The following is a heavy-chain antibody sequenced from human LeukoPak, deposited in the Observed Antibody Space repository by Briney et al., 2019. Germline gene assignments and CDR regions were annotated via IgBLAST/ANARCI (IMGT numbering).Heavy chain of an antibody. CDR2: IYYSGST. D-gene: IGHD5-24*01. J-gene: IGHJ4*02. CDR1: GGPISSGDYY. V-gene: IGHV4-30-4*08. CDR3: ARVGDGYTIVFDY. Sequence: PSQTLSLTCTVSGGPISSGDYYWSWIRQPPGKGLEWIGYIYYSGSTYYNPSLKSRVTISVDTSKNQFSLKLSSVTAADTAVYYCARVGDGYTIVFDYWGQGTLVTVSS.